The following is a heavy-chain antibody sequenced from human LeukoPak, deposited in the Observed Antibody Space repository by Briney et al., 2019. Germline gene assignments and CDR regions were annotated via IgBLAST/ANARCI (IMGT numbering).Heavy chain of an antibody. CDR1: GFTFSSYW. CDR2: INSDGSST. CDR3: ARRSSWSFFDY. V-gene: IGHV3-74*01. Sequence: GGSLRLSCAASGFTFSSYWMHWVRQAPGKGLVWVSRINSDGSSTSYADSVKGRFTISRDNAKNTLYLQMNSLRAEDTAVYYCARRSSWSFFDYWGQGTLVTVSS. D-gene: IGHD6-13*01. J-gene: IGHJ4*02.